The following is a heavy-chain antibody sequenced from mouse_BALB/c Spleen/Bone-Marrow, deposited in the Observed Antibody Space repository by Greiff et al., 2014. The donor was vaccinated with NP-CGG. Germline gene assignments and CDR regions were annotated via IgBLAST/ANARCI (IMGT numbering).Heavy chain of an antibody. CDR1: GFTFSDYY. D-gene: IGHD2-14*01. CDR3: ARDRGVQGYAMDY. V-gene: IGHV5-4*02. CDR2: ISDGSTYT. J-gene: IGHJ4*01. Sequence: EVMLVESGGGLVKPGGSLKLSCAASGFTFSDYYMYWVRQTPEKRLEWVATISDGSTYTYYPDSVKGRFTISRDNAKSNLYLQMSSLKSEDTALYYCARDRGVQGYAMDYWGQGTSVTVSS.